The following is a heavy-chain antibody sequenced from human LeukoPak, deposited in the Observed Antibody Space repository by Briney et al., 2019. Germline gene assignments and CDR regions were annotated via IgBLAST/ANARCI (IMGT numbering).Heavy chain of an antibody. CDR1: GFTFSGYG. CDR2: IRYDGSDE. J-gene: IGHJ4*02. V-gene: IGHV3-30*02. D-gene: IGHD3-10*01. Sequence: GGSLRLSCSASGFTFSGYGMYWVRQAPGKGLEWVASIRYDGSDEYYTESVKGRFTISRDNSKNTLSLQMNSLRAEDTAVYYCAKDVAYGSGIYYFDYWGREPWSPSPQ. CDR3: AKDVAYGSGIYYFDY.